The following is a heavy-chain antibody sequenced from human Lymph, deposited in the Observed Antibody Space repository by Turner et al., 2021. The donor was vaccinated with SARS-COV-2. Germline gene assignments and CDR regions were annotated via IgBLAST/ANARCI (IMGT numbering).Heavy chain of an antibody. CDR3: ARGAQLTVWFDP. J-gene: IGHJ5*02. Sequence: QVQLVQSGVEVKKPGASLKVSCKASGYTFTSYDINCVRQATGQGLEWMGWMNPNSGNTGYAQKFQGRVTMTRNTSISTAYMELSSLRSEDTAVYYCARGAQLTVWFDPWGQGTLVTVSS. D-gene: IGHD3-9*01. CDR2: MNPNSGNT. V-gene: IGHV1-8*01. CDR1: GYTFTSYD.